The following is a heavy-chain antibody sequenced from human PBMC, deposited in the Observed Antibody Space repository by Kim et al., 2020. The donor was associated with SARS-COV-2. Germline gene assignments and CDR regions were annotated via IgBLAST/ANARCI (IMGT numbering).Heavy chain of an antibody. V-gene: IGHV3-23*01. Sequence: ADTVKGRFSIARENSKNTLYLHMNSLRAEDTAVYYCAKKDCSGGSCYFDYWGQGTLVTVSS. CDR3: AKKDCSGGSCYFDY. D-gene: IGHD2-15*01. J-gene: IGHJ4*02.